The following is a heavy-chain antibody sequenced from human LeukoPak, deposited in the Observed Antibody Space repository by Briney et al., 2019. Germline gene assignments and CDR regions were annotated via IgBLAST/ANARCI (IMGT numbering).Heavy chain of an antibody. D-gene: IGHD3-22*01. Sequence: SVKVSCKASGGTFSSYAISWVRQAPGQGLEWMGGIIPIFGTANYAQKFQGRVTITADESTSTAYMELSSLRSEDTAVYYCARDQDVGRITMIEYAFDIWGQGTMVTVSS. V-gene: IGHV1-69*01. CDR1: GGTFSSYA. CDR2: IIPIFGTA. CDR3: ARDQDVGRITMIEYAFDI. J-gene: IGHJ3*02.